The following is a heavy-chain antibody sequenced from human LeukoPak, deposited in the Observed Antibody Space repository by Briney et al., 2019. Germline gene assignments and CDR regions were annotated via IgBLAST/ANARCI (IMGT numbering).Heavy chain of an antibody. CDR2: IYYSGST. CDR3: ASLPEDSSGYFAY. CDR1: GGSISSSSYY. J-gene: IGHJ4*02. Sequence: KPSETLSLTCTVSGGSISSSSYYWGWIRQPPGKGLEWIGSIYYSGSTYYNPSLKSRVTISVDTSKNQFSLKLSSVTAADTPVSSCASLPEDSSGYFAYGGQGTLATVS. D-gene: IGHD3-22*01. V-gene: IGHV4-39*01.